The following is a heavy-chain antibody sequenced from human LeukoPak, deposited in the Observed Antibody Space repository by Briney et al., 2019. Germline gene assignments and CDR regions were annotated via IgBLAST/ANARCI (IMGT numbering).Heavy chain of an antibody. CDR3: ARSIGAAGYMDV. CDR1: GFTFSSYE. CDR2: ISSSGSTI. V-gene: IGHV3-48*03. D-gene: IGHD6-13*01. J-gene: IGHJ6*03. Sequence: GGSLRLSCAASGFTFSSYEMNWVRQAPGKGLEWVSYISSSGSTIYYADSVKGRFTTSRDNAKNSLFLQMNSLRAEDTAVYYCARSIGAAGYMDVWGKGTTVTVSS.